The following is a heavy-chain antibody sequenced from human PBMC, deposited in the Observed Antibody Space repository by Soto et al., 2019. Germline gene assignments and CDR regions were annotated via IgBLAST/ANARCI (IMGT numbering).Heavy chain of an antibody. J-gene: IGHJ6*03. Sequence: SETLSLTCTVSGGSISSGGYYWSWIRQHPGKGLEWIGYIYYSGSTYYNPSLKSRVTISVDTSKNQFSLKLSSVTAADTAVYYCARDAPEFYYTISGYYYYYMDVWGKGTTVTVSS. V-gene: IGHV4-31*03. D-gene: IGHD3-3*01. CDR3: ARDAPEFYYTISGYYYYYMDV. CDR2: IYYSGST. CDR1: GGSISSGGYY.